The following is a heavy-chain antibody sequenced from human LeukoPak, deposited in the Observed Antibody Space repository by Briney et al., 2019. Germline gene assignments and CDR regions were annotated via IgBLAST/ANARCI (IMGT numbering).Heavy chain of an antibody. D-gene: IGHD2-8*02. V-gene: IGHV6-1*01. CDR1: GDSVSITDAA. Sequence: SPTLSLTCAISGDSVSITDAAWNWIRQSPSRGLEWLGRTYYRSKWYSDYAVSVKGRITINPDTSKNQFSLHLKSVTPEDSAVYYCARSTGWLNGHWGQGALVTVSS. J-gene: IGHJ4*02. CDR2: TYYRSKWYS. CDR3: ARSTGWLNGH.